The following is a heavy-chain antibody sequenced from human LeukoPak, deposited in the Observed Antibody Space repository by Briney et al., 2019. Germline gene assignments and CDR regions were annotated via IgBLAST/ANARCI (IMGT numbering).Heavy chain of an antibody. Sequence: GGSLRLSCAASGFTFSSYAMSWVRQAPGKGLEWVSAISSSGVGTYYADSVKGRFTISRDNSKNTLYLQMNSLRAEDTAVYYCAKDRGSSGWLYWGLGTLVTVSS. CDR2: ISSSGVGT. CDR3: AKDRGSSGWLY. J-gene: IGHJ4*02. D-gene: IGHD6-19*01. CDR1: GFTFSSYA. V-gene: IGHV3-23*01.